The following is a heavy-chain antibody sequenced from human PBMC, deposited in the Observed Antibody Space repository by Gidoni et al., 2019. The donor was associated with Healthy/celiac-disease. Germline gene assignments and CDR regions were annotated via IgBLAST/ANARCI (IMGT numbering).Heavy chain of an antibody. V-gene: IGHV1-69*04. CDR3: ASSFTKYCSGGSCPSSPFDI. D-gene: IGHD2-15*01. J-gene: IGHJ3*02. CDR1: GGPFSRSS. CDR2: IIPILGIA. Sequence: QVQLVQSGAEVKKPGSSVKVSCKASGGPFSRSSISWVRQAPGQGLEWMGRIIPILGIANYAQKFQGRVTITADKSTSTAYMELSSLRSEDTAVYYCASSFTKYCSGGSCPSSPFDIWGQGTMVTVSS.